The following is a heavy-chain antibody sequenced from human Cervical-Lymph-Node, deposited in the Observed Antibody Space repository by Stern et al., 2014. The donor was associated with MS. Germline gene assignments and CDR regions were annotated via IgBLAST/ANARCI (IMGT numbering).Heavy chain of an antibody. D-gene: IGHD3-10*01. J-gene: IGHJ4*02. CDR1: GFTFSSYG. Sequence: QVQLGQSGGGVVQPGRSLRLTCTVSGFTFSSYGMHWVRQAPGKGLEWGSGISYDGSDTYYAESVKGRFTISRDNSKNTLYLEMRSLRPEDTAVYYCVKRGITEVRGVRLGDYWGPGTLVIVSS. CDR3: VKRGITEVRGVRLGDY. V-gene: IGHV3-30*18. CDR2: ISYDGSDT.